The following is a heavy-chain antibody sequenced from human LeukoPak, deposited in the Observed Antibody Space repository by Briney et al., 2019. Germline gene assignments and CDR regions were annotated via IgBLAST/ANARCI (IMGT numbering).Heavy chain of an antibody. J-gene: IGHJ4*02. CDR1: GFTFSSYG. V-gene: IGHV3-30*02. CDR3: AIPGVPAAISYYFDY. D-gene: IGHD2-2*02. Sequence: PGGSLRLSCAASGFTFSSYGMHWVRQAPGKGLEGVAFIRYDGSNKYYADSVKGRFTISRDNSKNTLYLQMNSLRAEDTAVYYCAIPGVPAAISYYFDYWGQGTLVTVSS. CDR2: IRYDGSNK.